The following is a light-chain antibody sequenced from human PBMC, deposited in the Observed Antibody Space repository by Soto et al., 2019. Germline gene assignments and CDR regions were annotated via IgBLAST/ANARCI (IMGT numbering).Light chain of an antibody. J-gene: IGKJ1*01. CDR3: QHYNSYSEA. V-gene: IGKV1-5*03. CDR2: KAS. CDR1: QTISSW. Sequence: DIQMTQSPSTLSGSVGDRVTITCRASQTISSWLAWYQQKPGKAPKILIYKASTLKSGVPSRLSGSGSRTEFTLTISSLQPDDFATYYCQHYNSYSEAFGQGTKVDIK.